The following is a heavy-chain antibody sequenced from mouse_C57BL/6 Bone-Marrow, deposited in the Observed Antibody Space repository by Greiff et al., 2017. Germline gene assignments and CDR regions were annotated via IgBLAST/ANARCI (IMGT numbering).Heavy chain of an antibody. CDR3: ARLVWFAY. Sequence: EVNLVESGGGLVKPGGSLKLSCAASGFTFSDYGMHWVRQAPEKGLEWVAYISSGSSTIYYADTVKGRFTISRDNAKNTLFLQMTSLRSEDTAMYYCARLVWFAYWGQGTLVTVSA. V-gene: IGHV5-17*01. CDR2: ISSGSSTI. CDR1: GFTFSDYG. J-gene: IGHJ3*01.